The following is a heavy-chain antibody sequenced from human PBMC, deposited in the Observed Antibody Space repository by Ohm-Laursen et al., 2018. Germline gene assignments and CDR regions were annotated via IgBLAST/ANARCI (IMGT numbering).Heavy chain of an antibody. CDR3: ARRTYYYDSSGYSDYYYGMDV. CDR1: GFTFSSYG. D-gene: IGHD3-22*01. V-gene: IGHV3-33*01. J-gene: IGHJ6*02. Sequence: SLRLFCSASGFTFSSYGMHWVRQAPGKGLEWVAVIWHDGSNKYYADSVKGRFIISRDNSKNTLYLQMNSLRAEDTAVYYCARRTYYYDSSGYSDYYYGMDVWGQGTTVTVSS. CDR2: IWHDGSNK.